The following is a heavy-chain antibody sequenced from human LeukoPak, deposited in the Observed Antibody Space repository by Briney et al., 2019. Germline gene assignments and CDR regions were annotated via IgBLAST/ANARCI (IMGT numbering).Heavy chain of an antibody. CDR3: ARRTGYSSGWRPTYYYYYGMDV. D-gene: IGHD6-19*01. Sequence: GSSVKVSCKASGGTFSSYAISWVRQAPGQGLEWMGGIIPIFGTANYAQKFQGRVTITTDESTSTAYMELSSLRSEDTAVYYCARRTGYSSGWRPTYYYYYGMDVWGQGTTVTVSS. CDR2: IIPIFGTA. CDR1: GGTFSSYA. J-gene: IGHJ6*02. V-gene: IGHV1-69*05.